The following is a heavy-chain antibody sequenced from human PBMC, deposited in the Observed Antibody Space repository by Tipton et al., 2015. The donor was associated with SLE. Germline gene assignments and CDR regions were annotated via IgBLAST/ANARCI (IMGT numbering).Heavy chain of an antibody. J-gene: IGHJ6*03. CDR2: IYDSGST. V-gene: IGHV4-61*01. CDR3: ARTKQQGYYMDV. Sequence: TLSLTCTVSGGSVSSGSYYWSWIRQPPGKGLEWIGYIYDSGSTNYNPSLKSRVTISADTSKNQFSLKLSSVTAADTAVYYCARTKQQGYYMDVWGKGTTVTVSS. CDR1: GGSVSSGSYY. D-gene: IGHD6-13*01.